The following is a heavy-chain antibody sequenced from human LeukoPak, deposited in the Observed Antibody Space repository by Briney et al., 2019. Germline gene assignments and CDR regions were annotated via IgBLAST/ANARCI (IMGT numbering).Heavy chain of an antibody. CDR3: AKDRVNCSSTSCYSVGGNFDY. V-gene: IGHV3-30*02. Sequence: GGSLRLSCAASGFTFSSYVMHWVRQAPGKGLEWVAFIRYDGGNKYYADSVKGRFTISRDNSKNTLYLQMNSLRAEDTAVYYCAKDRVNCSSTSCYSVGGNFDYWGQGTLVTVSS. CDR2: IRYDGGNK. J-gene: IGHJ4*02. D-gene: IGHD2-2*01. CDR1: GFTFSSYV.